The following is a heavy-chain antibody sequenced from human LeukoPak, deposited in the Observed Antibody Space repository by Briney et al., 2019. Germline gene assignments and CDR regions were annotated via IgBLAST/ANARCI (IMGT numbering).Heavy chain of an antibody. J-gene: IGHJ3*02. D-gene: IGHD3-10*01. Sequence: SDTLSLTCAVYGGSFSGYYWSWIRQPPGKALEWIGEINHSGSTNYNPSLKSRVTISVDTSNNQFSLKLSSVTAADTAVYYCARRRTLYYYGSGSYPKHAFDIWGQGTMVTVSS. V-gene: IGHV4-34*01. CDR1: GGSFSGYY. CDR3: ARRRTLYYYGSGSYPKHAFDI. CDR2: INHSGST.